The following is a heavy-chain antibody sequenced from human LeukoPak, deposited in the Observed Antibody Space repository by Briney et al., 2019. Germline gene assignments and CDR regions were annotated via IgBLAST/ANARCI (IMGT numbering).Heavy chain of an antibody. Sequence: GGSLRLSCAASGFTFSSYGMNWVRQAPGKGLEWVAFIRYDGGNKYYADSVKGRFTISRDSSKNTLYLQMNSLRAEGTAVYYCAKELTTVSRWFDPWGQGTLVTVSS. J-gene: IGHJ5*02. V-gene: IGHV3-30*02. CDR1: GFTFSSYG. D-gene: IGHD4-17*01. CDR2: IRYDGGNK. CDR3: AKELTTVSRWFDP.